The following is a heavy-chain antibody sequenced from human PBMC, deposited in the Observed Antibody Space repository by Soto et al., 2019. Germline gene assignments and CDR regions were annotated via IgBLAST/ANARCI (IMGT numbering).Heavy chain of an antibody. V-gene: IGHV4-31*03. J-gene: IGHJ6*02. D-gene: IGHD3-3*01. Sequence: SETLSLTCTVSGGSISSVGYYCSWIRQHPGKGLEWIGYIYYSGSTYYNPSLKSRVTISVDTSKNQFSLKLSSVTAADTAVYYCARDRRGYYDFWSGSYYYGMDVWGQGTTVTVSS. CDR1: GGSISSVGYY. CDR3: ARDRRGYYDFWSGSYYYGMDV. CDR2: IYYSGST.